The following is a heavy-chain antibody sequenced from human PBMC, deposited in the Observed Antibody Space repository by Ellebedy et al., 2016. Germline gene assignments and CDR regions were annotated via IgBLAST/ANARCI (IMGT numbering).Heavy chain of an antibody. Sequence: ASVKVSXXASGYSFTAFYIHWVRQAPGQGLEWMGVLNPSDGTKNYAQKFQDRIIMTRDTSTSTVSMELRSLRSEDSAVYYCARAIESDHDAADVWGQGTLVTVSS. CDR2: LNPSDGTK. J-gene: IGHJ3*01. CDR3: ARAIESDHDAADV. V-gene: IGHV1-46*01. CDR1: GYSFTAFY.